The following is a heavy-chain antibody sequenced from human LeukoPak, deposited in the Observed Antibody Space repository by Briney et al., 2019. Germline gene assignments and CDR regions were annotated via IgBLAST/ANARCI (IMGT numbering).Heavy chain of an antibody. CDR2: IYPSGGST. J-gene: IGHJ4*02. CDR1: GYTFTSNY. CDR3: ARKFNTDSSLAD. D-gene: IGHD3-22*01. Sequence: ASVKVSCKASGYTFTSNYIHWVRQAPGQGLEWMGMIYPSGGSTSYAQKFQGRVTMTRDTSTSTVYMELSSLRSEDTAVYYCARKFNTDSSLADWGQGTLVTVSS. V-gene: IGHV1-46*01.